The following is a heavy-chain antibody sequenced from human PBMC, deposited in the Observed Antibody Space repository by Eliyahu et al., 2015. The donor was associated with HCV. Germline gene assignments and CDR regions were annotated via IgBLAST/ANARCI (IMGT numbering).Heavy chain of an antibody. CDR3: ARSSRSTRYNWFDP. V-gene: IGHV1-2*02. CDR1: GYTFTGYY. Sequence: QVQLVQSGAEVKKPGASVKVSCKASGYTFTGYYMHWVRQAPGQGLEWMGWINPNSGGTNXAQKFQGRVTMTRDTSISTAYMELSRLRSDDTAVYYCARSSRSTRYNWFDPWGQGTLVTVSS. D-gene: IGHD6-13*01. CDR2: INPNSGGT. J-gene: IGHJ5*02.